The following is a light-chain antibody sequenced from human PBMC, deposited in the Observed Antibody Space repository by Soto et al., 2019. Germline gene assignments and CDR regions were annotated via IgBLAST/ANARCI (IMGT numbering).Light chain of an antibody. Sequence: QSVLTQPASVSGSPGQSITISCTGTSSDVGGYNYVSWYQQHPGKAPKLMIYEVSNRPSGVSNRFSGSKSGNTASLTISGLQPEDEADYYCMSYTGSTTTHWVLGGGTKLTVL. J-gene: IGLJ3*02. CDR1: SSDVGGYNY. CDR3: MSYTGSTTTHWV. V-gene: IGLV2-14*01. CDR2: EVS.